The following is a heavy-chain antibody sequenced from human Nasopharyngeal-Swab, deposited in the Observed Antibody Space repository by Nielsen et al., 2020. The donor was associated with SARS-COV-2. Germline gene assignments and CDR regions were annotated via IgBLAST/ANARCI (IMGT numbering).Heavy chain of an antibody. V-gene: IGHV3-21*01. D-gene: IGHD3-22*01. J-gene: IGHJ6*03. CDR3: ASRLGDYDSRSNYYYYYYMDV. CDR2: ISSSSSYI. Sequence: WIRQPPGKGLEWVSSISSSSSYIYYADSVKGRFTISRDNAKNSLYLQMNSLRAEDTAVYYCASRLGDYDSRSNYYYYYYMDVWGKGTTVTVSS.